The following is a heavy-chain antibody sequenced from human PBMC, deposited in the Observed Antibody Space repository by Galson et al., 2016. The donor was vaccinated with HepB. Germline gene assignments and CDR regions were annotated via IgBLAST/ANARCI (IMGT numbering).Heavy chain of an antibody. CDR1: GFTFSSYG. Sequence: SLRLSCAASGFTFSSYGMNWVRQAPGKGLEWVSYISASSSTIYYADSVRGRITISRDNAKNSLYLQMDALRDGDTAVYYCARDRTSDYGDYGLFDHWGQGTRVTVSS. D-gene: IGHD4-17*01. CDR2: ISASSSTI. V-gene: IGHV3-48*02. J-gene: IGHJ4*02. CDR3: ARDRTSDYGDYGLFDH.